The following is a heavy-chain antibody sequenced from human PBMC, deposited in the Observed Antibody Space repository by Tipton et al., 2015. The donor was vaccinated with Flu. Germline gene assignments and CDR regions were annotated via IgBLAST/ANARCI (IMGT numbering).Heavy chain of an antibody. J-gene: IGHJ4*02. CDR3: ARRGYGSYAPIDY. D-gene: IGHD3-10*01. CDR1: GGSISSGSYF. V-gene: IGHV4-61*02. CDR2: IYTNGRT. Sequence: TLSLTCIVSGGSISSGSYFWSWIRQPAGKGLQWIGRIYTNGRTNYNPSLESRVTTSLDTSKNQFSLKVSSVTAADTAVYYCARRGYGSYAPIDYWGQGTLVSVSS.